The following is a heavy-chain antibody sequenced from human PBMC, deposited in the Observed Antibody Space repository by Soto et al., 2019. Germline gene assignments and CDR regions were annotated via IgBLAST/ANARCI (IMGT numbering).Heavy chain of an antibody. CDR1: GGTFSSYA. D-gene: IGHD6-13*01. CDR3: AREGAAGRKWFDP. Sequence: QVQLEQSGAEVKRPGSSVKVSCEPSGGTFSSYAVNWVRQAPGQGLEWMGGIIPIFGSANYAQKFQGRVTITADRSTSTAYMELSSLRSDDTAVYYCAREGAAGRKWFDPWGQGTLVTVSS. CDR2: IIPIFGSA. V-gene: IGHV1-69*06. J-gene: IGHJ5*02.